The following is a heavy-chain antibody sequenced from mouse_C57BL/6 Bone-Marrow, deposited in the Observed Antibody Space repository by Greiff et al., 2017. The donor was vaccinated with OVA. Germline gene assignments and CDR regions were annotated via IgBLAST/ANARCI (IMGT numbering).Heavy chain of an antibody. J-gene: IGHJ3*01. CDR1: GYTFTSYW. Sequence: VTLQQPGAELVKPGASVKVSCKASGYTFTSYWMHWVKQRPGQGLEWIGRIHTSDSDTKYNHKFQGKATLTVEKSSSTAYMQLSSLTSEDSAVYSGAIERSTTVVEPWFAYWGQGTLVTVSA. V-gene: IGHV1-74*01. CDR3: AIERSTTVVEPWFAY. CDR2: IHTSDSDT. D-gene: IGHD1-1*01.